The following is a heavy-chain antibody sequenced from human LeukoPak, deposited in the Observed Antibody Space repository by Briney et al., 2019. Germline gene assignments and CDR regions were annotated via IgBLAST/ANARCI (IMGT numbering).Heavy chain of an antibody. D-gene: IGHD3-10*01. Sequence: GGSLRLSCAASGFTFSGYAMSWVRQAPGKGLEWVSAISGSGGSTYYADSVKGRFTISRDNSKNTLYLQMNSLRAEDTAVYYCAKDSRGVRFGEYGTFDYWGQGTLVTVSS. CDR3: AKDSRGVRFGEYGTFDY. V-gene: IGHV3-23*01. CDR1: GFTFSGYA. CDR2: ISGSGGST. J-gene: IGHJ4*02.